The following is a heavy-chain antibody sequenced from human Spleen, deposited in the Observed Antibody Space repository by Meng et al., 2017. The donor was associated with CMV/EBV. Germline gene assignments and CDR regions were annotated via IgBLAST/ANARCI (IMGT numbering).Heavy chain of an antibody. V-gene: IGHV1-46*01. D-gene: IGHD2-15*01. CDR2: INPGGGST. CDR1: GYSFTSYY. J-gene: IGHJ4*02. CDR3: ARTDSLRD. Sequence: SVKVACKASGYSFTSYYVHWVRQAPGQGLEWMGIINPGGGSTTYAQRFQGRVTMTSDTSTSTVYMELSRLRSEDTAVYYCARTDSLRDWGQGTLVTVSS.